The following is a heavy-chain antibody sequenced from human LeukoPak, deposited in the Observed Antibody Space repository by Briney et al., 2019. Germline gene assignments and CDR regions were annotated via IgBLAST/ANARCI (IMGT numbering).Heavy chain of an antibody. D-gene: IGHD1-26*01. J-gene: IGHJ4*02. CDR2: IYSGGST. CDR1: GFTVSSNY. CDR3: ARVRPRVGAEYYFDY. Sequence: GGSLRLSCAASGFTVSSNYMSWVRQAPGKGLEWVSVIYSGGSTYYADSVKGRFTISRDNSKDTLYLQMNSLRAEDTAVYYCARVRPRVGAEYYFDYWGQGTLVTVSS. V-gene: IGHV3-53*01.